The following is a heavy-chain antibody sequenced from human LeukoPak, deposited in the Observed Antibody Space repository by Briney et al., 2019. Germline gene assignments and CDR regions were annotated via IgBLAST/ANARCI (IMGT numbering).Heavy chain of an antibody. CDR3: ARGGDYVPFDY. Sequence: GGSLRLSCAASGFTYSSYSMNWVRQAPGKGLEWVSSISSSSSYIYYADSVKGRFTISRDNAKNTLYLQMNSLRAEDTAVYYCARGGDYVPFDYWGQGTLVTVSS. V-gene: IGHV3-21*01. CDR2: ISSSSSYI. CDR1: GFTYSSYS. J-gene: IGHJ4*02. D-gene: IGHD4-17*01.